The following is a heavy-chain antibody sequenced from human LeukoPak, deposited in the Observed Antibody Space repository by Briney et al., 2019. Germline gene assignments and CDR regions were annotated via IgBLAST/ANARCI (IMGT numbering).Heavy chain of an antibody. CDR3: ARGPTTYSSSWFYYYYGMDV. CDR1: GGSFSGYY. J-gene: IGHJ6*02. D-gene: IGHD6-13*01. V-gene: IGHV4-34*01. Sequence: SETLSLTCAVYGGSFSGYYWSWIRQPPGKGLEWIGEINHSGSTNYNPSLKSRVTISVDTSNNQFSLKLSSVTAADTAVYYCARGPTTYSSSWFYYYYGMDVWGQGTTVTVSS. CDR2: INHSGST.